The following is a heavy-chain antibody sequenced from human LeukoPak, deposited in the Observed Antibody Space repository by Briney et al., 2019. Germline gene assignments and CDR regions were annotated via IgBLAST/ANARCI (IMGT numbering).Heavy chain of an antibody. CDR1: GFTFSSYG. CDR2: IWYDGSSK. V-gene: IGHV3-33*01. D-gene: IGHD4-17*01. CDR3: ATGDYAPGY. J-gene: IGHJ4*02. Sequence: PGRSLRLSCAASGFTFSSYGMHWVRQAPGKGLEWVAVIWYDGSSKYYADSVKGRFTISRDNSKNTLYLQMNSLRAEDTAVYYCATGDYAPGYWGQGTLVTVSS.